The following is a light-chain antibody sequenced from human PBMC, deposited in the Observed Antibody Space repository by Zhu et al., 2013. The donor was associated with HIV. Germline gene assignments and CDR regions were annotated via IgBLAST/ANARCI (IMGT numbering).Light chain of an antibody. CDR3: CAYAGSSVFLK. V-gene: IGLV3-1*01. J-gene: IGLJ2*01. CDR1: KLGDKY. CDR2: QDS. Sequence: SYELTQPPSVSVSPGQTASITCSGDKLGDKYACWYQQKPGQSPVLVIYQDSKRPSGVPNRFSGSKSGDTASLTISGLQAEDEADYYCCAYAGSSVFLKFGGGTKLTVL.